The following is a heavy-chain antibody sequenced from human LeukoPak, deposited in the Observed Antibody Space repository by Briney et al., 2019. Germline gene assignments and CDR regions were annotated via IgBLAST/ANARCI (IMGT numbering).Heavy chain of an antibody. CDR3: ARVGKREDIVLMVYPMGDFDY. V-gene: IGHV3-7*01. Sequence: GGSLRLSCAASDFSFTTYAMSWVRQAPGKGLEWVANIKEDGSEKYYVDSVKGRFTISRDNAKNSLYLQMNSLRAEDTAVYYCARVGKREDIVLMVYPMGDFDYWGQGTLVTVSS. D-gene: IGHD2-8*01. CDR1: DFSFTTYA. CDR2: IKEDGSEK. J-gene: IGHJ4*02.